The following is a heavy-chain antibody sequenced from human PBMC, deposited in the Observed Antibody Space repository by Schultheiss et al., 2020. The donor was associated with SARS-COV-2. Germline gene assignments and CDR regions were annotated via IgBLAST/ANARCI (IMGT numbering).Heavy chain of an antibody. D-gene: IGHD3-3*02. CDR2: ISAYNGNT. V-gene: IGHV1-18*01. Sequence: ASVKVSCKASGGTFSSYTISWVRQAPGQGLEWMGWISAYNGNTNYAQKLQGRVTMTTDTSTSTAYMELRSLRSDDTAVYYCARALSTWTLLNWGQGTLVTVSS. J-gene: IGHJ4*02. CDR1: GGTFSSYT. CDR3: ARALSTWTLLN.